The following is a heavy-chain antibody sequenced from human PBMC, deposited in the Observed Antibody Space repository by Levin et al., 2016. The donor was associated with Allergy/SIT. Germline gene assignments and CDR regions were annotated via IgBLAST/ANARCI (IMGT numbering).Heavy chain of an antibody. V-gene: IGHV4-39*07. CDR3: ARAPLQYARWFDP. D-gene: IGHD4-11*01. CDR2: IYYSGSP. Sequence: SETLSLTCTVSGGSISSSTYYWGWIRQPPGKGLEWIGSIYYSGSPYYNPSLKSRVTISVDTSKNQFSLKLSSVTAADTAVYYCARAPLQYARWFDPWGQGTLVTVSS. J-gene: IGHJ5*02. CDR1: GGSISSSTYY.